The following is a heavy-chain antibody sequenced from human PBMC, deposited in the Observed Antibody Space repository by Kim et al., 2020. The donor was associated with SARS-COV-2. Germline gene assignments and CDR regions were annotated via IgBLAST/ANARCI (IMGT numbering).Heavy chain of an antibody. CDR3: ARVFIAAAGTNDAFDI. D-gene: IGHD6-13*01. Sequence: SVKGRFTISRDNAKNSLYLQMNSLRAEDTAVYYCARVFIAAAGTNDAFDIWGQGTMVTVSS. J-gene: IGHJ3*02. V-gene: IGHV3-11*06.